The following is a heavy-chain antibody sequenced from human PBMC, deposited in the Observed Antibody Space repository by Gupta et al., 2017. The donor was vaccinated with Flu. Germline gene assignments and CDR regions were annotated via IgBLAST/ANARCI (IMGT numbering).Heavy chain of an antibody. CDR1: GGDFSNYA. D-gene: IGHD3-22*01. CDR3: ARDHNSSGSYYYYYHGMDV. J-gene: IGHJ6*02. V-gene: IGHV1-69*06. CDR2: IIPVFGTP. Sequence: QVQLVQSGAEVKKPGSSVKVSCKASGGDFSNYAISWVRQAPGQGLEWMGGIIPVFGTPNYAQKFQGRVTITADKSTTTAYMELSSLRAEDTAVYYCARDHNSSGSYYYYYHGMDVWGPGTTVTVS.